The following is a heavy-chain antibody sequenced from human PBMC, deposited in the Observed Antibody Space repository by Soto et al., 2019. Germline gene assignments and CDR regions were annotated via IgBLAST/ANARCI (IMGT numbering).Heavy chain of an antibody. CDR2: INPNSGGT. J-gene: IGHJ6*03. CDR1: GYTFTVYY. CDR3: ARGGIVVVPAAMGSDYYYYMDV. D-gene: IGHD2-2*01. V-gene: IGHV1-2*04. Sequence: ASVKVSCKASGYTFTVYYMHWVRQAPGQGLEWMGWINPNSGGTNYAQKFQGWVTMTRDTSISTAYMELSRLRSDDTAVYYCARGGIVVVPAAMGSDYYYYMDVWGKGTTVTVSS.